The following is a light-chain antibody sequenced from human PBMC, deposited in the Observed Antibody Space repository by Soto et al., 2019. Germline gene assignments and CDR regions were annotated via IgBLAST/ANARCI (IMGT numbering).Light chain of an antibody. V-gene: IGLV2-14*01. CDR3: SSYTSSSSYV. CDR1: SSDVGGYNY. J-gene: IGLJ1*01. CDR2: DVS. Sequence: ALTQPASVSGSPGQSITISCTGTSSDVGGYNYVSWYQQHPGKAPKLMIYDVSNRPSGVSNRFSGSKSGNTASLTISGLQAEDEADYYCSSYTSSSSYVFGTGTKLTVL.